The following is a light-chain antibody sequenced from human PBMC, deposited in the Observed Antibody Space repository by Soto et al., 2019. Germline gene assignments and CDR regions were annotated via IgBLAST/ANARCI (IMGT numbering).Light chain of an antibody. J-gene: IGLJ2*01. CDR2: DVS. Sequence: QSALTQPASVSGSPGQSITISCTGTSSDVGGYNYVSWYQQHPGKAPKLMIYDVSNRPSGVSNRFSGSKSGNTASMTISGRHADDEADYYCSSYTSRSTLVVFGGGTKLTVL. V-gene: IGLV2-14*01. CDR3: SSYTSRSTLVV. CDR1: SSDVGGYNY.